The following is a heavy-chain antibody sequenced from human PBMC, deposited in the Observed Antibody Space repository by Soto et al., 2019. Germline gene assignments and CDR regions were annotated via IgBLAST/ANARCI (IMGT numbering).Heavy chain of an antibody. CDR3: GHLKTDTEVTPAPPLFDS. CDR1: GFSISCDPY. CDR2: LSHSGRT. Sequence: SETLSLTCAVSGFSISCDPYWGWMRQSPGKGLEWIGTLSHSGRTFYNPSLKSRVTISADTTKNQFSLSLTSVTAADTAVYYCGHLKTDTEVTPAPPLFDSWGQGTLVTVSS. D-gene: IGHD2-2*01. J-gene: IGHJ4*02. V-gene: IGHV4-38-2*01.